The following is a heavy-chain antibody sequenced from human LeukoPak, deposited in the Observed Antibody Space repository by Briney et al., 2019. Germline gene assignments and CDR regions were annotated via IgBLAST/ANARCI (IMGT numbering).Heavy chain of an antibody. V-gene: IGHV1-2*02. J-gene: IGHJ4*02. Sequence: GASVEVSCKASGYTFTGYYMHWVRQAPGQGLEWMGWINPNSGGTNYPQKFHGRVTMTRDTSISTAYMELSRLRSDDTALCYCAREIRYYDSSGYSDYWGQGTLVTVSS. D-gene: IGHD3-22*01. CDR1: GYTFTGYY. CDR3: AREIRYYDSSGYSDY. CDR2: INPNSGGT.